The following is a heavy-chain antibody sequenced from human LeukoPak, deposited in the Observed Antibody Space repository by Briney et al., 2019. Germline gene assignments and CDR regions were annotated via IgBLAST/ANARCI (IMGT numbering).Heavy chain of an antibody. CDR1: GFTFSNAW. J-gene: IGHJ4*02. Sequence: GGSLRLSCAASGFTFSNAWMSWVRQAPGKGLEWVGRIKSKTDGGTTDYAAPVKGRFTISRDDSKNTLYLQMNSLKTEDTAVYYCTTGYCSSTSCYDGWGQGTLVTVS. V-gene: IGHV3-15*01. D-gene: IGHD2-2*01. CDR3: TTGYCSSTSCYDG. CDR2: IKSKTDGGTT.